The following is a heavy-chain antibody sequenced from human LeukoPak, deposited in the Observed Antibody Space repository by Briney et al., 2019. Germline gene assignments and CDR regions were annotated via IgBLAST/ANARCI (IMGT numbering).Heavy chain of an antibody. J-gene: IGHJ4*02. CDR3: AKDKGYTSSPTFDY. V-gene: IGHV4-4*07. CDR1: GGSISSYY. CDR2: IYTSGST. Sequence: SETLSLTCTVSGGSISSYYWSWIRQPAGKGLEWIGRIYTSGSTNYNPSLKSRVTMSVDTSKNQFSLKLSSVTAEDTAVYYCAKDKGYTSSPTFDYWGLGTLITVSS. D-gene: IGHD6-13*01.